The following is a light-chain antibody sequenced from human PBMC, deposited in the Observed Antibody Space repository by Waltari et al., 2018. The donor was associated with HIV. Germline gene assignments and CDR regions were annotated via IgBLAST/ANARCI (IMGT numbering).Light chain of an antibody. CDR3: QSYDSSLSAWV. J-gene: IGLJ3*02. CDR1: GSSIGPGSD. V-gene: IGLV1-40*01. CDR2: CNI. Sequence: QPVLTQPPSVSGAPGLGVTVPCIGRGSSIGPGSDVHWYQQLPGTAPKLLISCNIKRPSVVPDRFAASKSGTSASLAITGLQPEDEADYYCQSYDSSLSAWVFGGGTKLTVL.